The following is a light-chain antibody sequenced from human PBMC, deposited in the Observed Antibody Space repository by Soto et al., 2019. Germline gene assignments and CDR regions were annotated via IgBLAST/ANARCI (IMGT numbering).Light chain of an antibody. CDR2: DAS. CDR1: QSVSDS. CDR3: QQYNGYSRK. Sequence: DIQMTLSPSTLSASVGDRVTITSRASQSVSDSLAWYQQKQGKAPYLLISDASSLERGVPSRFSGSGSGTEFTLTISSMQPDDFATYYCQQYNGYSRKFGQGTKV. J-gene: IGKJ1*01. V-gene: IGKV1-5*01.